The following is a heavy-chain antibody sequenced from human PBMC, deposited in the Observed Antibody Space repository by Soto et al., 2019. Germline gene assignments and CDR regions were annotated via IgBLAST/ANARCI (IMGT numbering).Heavy chain of an antibody. Sequence: QVQLVQSGAEVKKPGSSVKVSCKASGGTFTTSAISWVRQAPGQGLEWMGGIIPIFSTADYAQKFQGRVTITADESTTTAYMELSSLRSEDTAVYDCARDRPRENYGGNYYYEMDVWGQGTTVTVSS. CDR3: ARDRPRENYGGNYYYEMDV. J-gene: IGHJ6*02. CDR2: IIPIFSTA. CDR1: GGTFTTSA. V-gene: IGHV1-69*12. D-gene: IGHD4-17*01.